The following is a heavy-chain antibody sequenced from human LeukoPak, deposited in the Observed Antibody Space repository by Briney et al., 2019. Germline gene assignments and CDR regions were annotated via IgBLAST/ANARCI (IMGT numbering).Heavy chain of an antibody. CDR3: ARHGPAAISPDY. CDR2: IYPGDSDT. D-gene: IGHD2-2*01. V-gene: IGHV5-51*01. Sequence: GESLKISCKGSGYSFTNNWIGWVRQMPGKGLEWMGIIYPGDSDTRYSPSFQGQVTISADKSINTAYLQWSSLKASDTAMYFCARHGPAAISPDYWGQGTLVTVSS. CDR1: GYSFTNNW. J-gene: IGHJ4*02.